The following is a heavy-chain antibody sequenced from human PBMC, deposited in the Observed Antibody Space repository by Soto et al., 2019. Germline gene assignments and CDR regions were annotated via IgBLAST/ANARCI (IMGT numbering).Heavy chain of an antibody. V-gene: IGHV3-30-3*01. CDR3: ARGTTVVTQCYFDY. CDR2: ISYDGSNK. CDR1: GFTFSSYA. Sequence: QVQLVESGGGVVQPGRSLRLSCAASGFTFSSYAMHWVRQAPGKGLEWVAVISYDGSNKYYADSVKGRFTISRDNSKNTLYLQMNRLRAEDTAVYYCARGTTVVTQCYFDYWGQGTLVTVSS. D-gene: IGHD4-17*01. J-gene: IGHJ4*02.